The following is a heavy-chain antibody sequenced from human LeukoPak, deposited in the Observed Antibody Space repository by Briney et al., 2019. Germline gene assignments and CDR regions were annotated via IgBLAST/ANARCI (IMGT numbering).Heavy chain of an antibody. J-gene: IGHJ4*02. D-gene: IGHD3-22*01. Sequence: SETLSLTCAVYGGSFSGYYWSWIRQPPGKGLEWIGEIKYTGSTKYNPSLKSRVTISLDTSKNQFSLKLNSVTAADTAVYYCARHLLHTSTSFDSWGQGTLVPVSS. CDR3: ARHLLHTSTSFDS. V-gene: IGHV4-34*01. CDR1: GGSFSGYY. CDR2: IKYTGST.